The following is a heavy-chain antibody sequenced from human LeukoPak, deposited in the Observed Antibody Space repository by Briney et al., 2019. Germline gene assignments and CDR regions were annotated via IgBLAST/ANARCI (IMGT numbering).Heavy chain of an antibody. J-gene: IGHJ6*04. Sequence: SETLSLTCTVPGGSISSGGYYWSCIRQHPGKGLEWIGYIYYIGSTYYNPSLKSRVTISVDTSKNQFSLKLSSVTAADTAVYYCARDYYGSGPLYGMDVWGKGTTVTVSS. CDR2: IYYIGST. D-gene: IGHD3-10*01. CDR1: GGSISSGGYY. V-gene: IGHV4-31*03. CDR3: ARDYYGSGPLYGMDV.